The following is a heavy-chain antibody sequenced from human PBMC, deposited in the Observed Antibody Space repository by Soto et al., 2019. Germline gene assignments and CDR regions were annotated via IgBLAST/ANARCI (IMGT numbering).Heavy chain of an antibody. Sequence: GESLKISCAASGFTFSSYAMSWVRQAPGKGLEWVSAISGSGGSTYYADSVKGRFTISRDNSKNTLYLQMNSLRAEDTAIYYCAKHYDILTGYYHDAFDIWGQGTMVTVSS. CDR1: GFTFSSYA. V-gene: IGHV3-23*01. J-gene: IGHJ3*02. D-gene: IGHD3-9*01. CDR3: AKHYDILTGYYHDAFDI. CDR2: ISGSGGST.